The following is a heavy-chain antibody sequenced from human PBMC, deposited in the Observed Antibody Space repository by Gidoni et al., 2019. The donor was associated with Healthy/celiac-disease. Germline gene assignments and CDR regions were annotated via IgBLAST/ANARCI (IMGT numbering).Heavy chain of an antibody. Sequence: SSYAMHWVRQAPGKGLEWVAVISYDGSNKYYADSVKGRFTISRDNSKNTLYLQMNSLRAEDTAVYYCARDLRGIGGKQQLVHWGQGTLVTVSS. CDR1: SSYA. CDR3: ARDLRGIGGKQQLVH. J-gene: IGHJ4*02. CDR2: ISYDGSNK. D-gene: IGHD6-13*01. V-gene: IGHV3-30-3*01.